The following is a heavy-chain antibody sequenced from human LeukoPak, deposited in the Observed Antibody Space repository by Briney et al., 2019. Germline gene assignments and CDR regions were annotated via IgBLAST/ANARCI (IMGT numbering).Heavy chain of an antibody. V-gene: IGHV3-48*03. J-gene: IGHJ4*02. CDR1: GFTFSSYE. CDR3: ARIYDSSDY. CDR2: ISSSGSTI. Sequence: PGGSLRLSCAASGFTFSSYEMNGVRQAPGKGLEWVSYISSSGSTIYYADSVKRRFTISRDNAKNSLYLQMNSLRAEDTAVYYCARIYDSSDYWGQGTLVTVS. D-gene: IGHD3-22*01.